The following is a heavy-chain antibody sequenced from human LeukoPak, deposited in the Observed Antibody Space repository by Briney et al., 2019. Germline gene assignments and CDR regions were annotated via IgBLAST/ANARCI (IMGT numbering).Heavy chain of an antibody. CDR2: ISAYNGNT. D-gene: IGHD4-23*01. CDR3: AITPGRTTVVTPAGGC. CDR1: GYTFSGYY. V-gene: IGHV1-18*04. J-gene: IGHJ4*02. Sequence: ASVKVSCKASGYTFSGYYMQWVRQAPAQGLEWMGWISAYNGNTNYAQKLQGRVTMTTDTSTSTAYMELRSLRSDDTAVYYCAITPGRTTVVTPAGGCWGQGTLVTVSS.